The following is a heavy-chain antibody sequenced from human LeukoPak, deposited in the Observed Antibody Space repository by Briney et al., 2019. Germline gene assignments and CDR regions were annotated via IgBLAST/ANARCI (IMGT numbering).Heavy chain of an antibody. V-gene: IGHV3-48*02. CDR2: ISSSSSTI. Sequence: PGGSLRLSCAASGFTFSSYGMHWGRQAPGKGLEWVSYISSSSSTIYYADSVKGRFTISRDNAKNSLYLQMNSLRDEDTAVYYCANYYYYDSSGYYSGGWGQGTLVTVSS. D-gene: IGHD3-22*01. J-gene: IGHJ4*02. CDR3: ANYYYYDSSGYYSGG. CDR1: GFTFSSYG.